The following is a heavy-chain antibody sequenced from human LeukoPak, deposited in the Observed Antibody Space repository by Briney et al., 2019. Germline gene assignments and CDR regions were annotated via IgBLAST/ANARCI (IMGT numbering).Heavy chain of an antibody. CDR2: ISSSSSYT. CDR3: ARGECSGGSCLSTFDY. D-gene: IGHD2-15*01. V-gene: IGHV3-11*06. Sequence: GGSLRLSCAASGFTFSDYYMSWIRQAPGKGLEWVSYISSSSSYTNYADSVKGRFTISRDNSKNTLYLQMNSLRAEDTAVYYCARGECSGGSCLSTFDYWGQGTLVTVSS. J-gene: IGHJ4*02. CDR1: GFTFSDYY.